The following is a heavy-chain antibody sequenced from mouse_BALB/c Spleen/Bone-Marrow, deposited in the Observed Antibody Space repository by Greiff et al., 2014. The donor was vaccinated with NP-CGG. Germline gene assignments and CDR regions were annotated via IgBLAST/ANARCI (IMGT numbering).Heavy chain of an antibody. V-gene: IGHV1-69*02. D-gene: IGHD2-4*01. CDR1: GYTFTSYW. Sequence: QVHLQQSGAELVRPGASVKLSCKASGYTFTSYWINWVKQRPGQGLEWIGNIYPSDSYTNYNQKFKDKATLTVDKSSSTAYMQLSSPTSEDSAVYYCTRRGSTMSYFDYWGQGTTLTVSS. CDR2: IYPSDSYT. J-gene: IGHJ2*01. CDR3: TRRGSTMSYFDY.